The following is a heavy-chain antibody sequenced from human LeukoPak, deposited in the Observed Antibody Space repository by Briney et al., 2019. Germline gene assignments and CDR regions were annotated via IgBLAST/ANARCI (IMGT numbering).Heavy chain of an antibody. CDR1: GGSISSYY. CDR2: IYHGGST. D-gene: IGHD3-3*01. J-gene: IGHJ5*02. Sequence: SGTLSLTCTVSGGSISSYYWGWIRQPPGKGWEGFGSIYHGGSTYYNPSLKSRVTISVDTSTNQCSLKLSYVTAADTAVYYWARSPDYDFGSGLPEKFELWGQGTLVTVSS. CDR3: ARSPDYDFGSGLPEKFEL. V-gene: IGHV4-38-2*02.